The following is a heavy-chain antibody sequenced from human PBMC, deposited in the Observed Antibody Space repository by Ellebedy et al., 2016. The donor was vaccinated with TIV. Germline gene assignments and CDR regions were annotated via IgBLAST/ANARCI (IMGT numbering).Heavy chain of an antibody. CDR3: AREFDDYFFDY. D-gene: IGHD2-21*02. CDR1: GFTFTSYG. V-gene: IGHV3-33*08. CDR2: LWFDGDNR. J-gene: IGHJ4*02. Sequence: GESLKISCAVSGFTFTSYGMHWVRQAPGKGLEWVAGLWFDGDNRYYADSVKGRFTISRDNSKNTLYLQLNSLRPEDTAVYYCAREFDDYFFDYWGQGTLVTVSS.